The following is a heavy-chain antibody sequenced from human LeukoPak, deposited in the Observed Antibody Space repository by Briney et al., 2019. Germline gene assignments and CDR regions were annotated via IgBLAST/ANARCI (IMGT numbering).Heavy chain of an antibody. J-gene: IGHJ4*02. D-gene: IGHD6-19*01. CDR3: ATHAIAVAGRGFEY. Sequence: GGSLRLSCAASGFTFSAYAMSWVRQAPGKGLEWVSAISGSGGSTYYADSVKGRFTISRDNSKNTVYLQMNSLRAEDTAVYYCATHAIAVAGRGFEYWGQGTLVTVSS. V-gene: IGHV3-23*01. CDR2: ISGSGGST. CDR1: GFTFSAYA.